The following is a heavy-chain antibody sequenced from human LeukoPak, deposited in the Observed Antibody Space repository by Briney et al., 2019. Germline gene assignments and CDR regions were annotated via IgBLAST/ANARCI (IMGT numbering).Heavy chain of an antibody. CDR3: AKKYSTGLDP. V-gene: IGHV3-23*01. Sequence: PGGSLRLSCAASGFTFSSYAMSWVRQAPGKGLEWVSDISGSGSNTYYADSVKGRFTISRDNSKSTLYLQMNSLRVEDTAVYYCAKKYSTGLDPWGQGTLVTVSS. CDR1: GFTFSSYA. CDR2: ISGSGSNT. D-gene: IGHD1-26*01. J-gene: IGHJ5*02.